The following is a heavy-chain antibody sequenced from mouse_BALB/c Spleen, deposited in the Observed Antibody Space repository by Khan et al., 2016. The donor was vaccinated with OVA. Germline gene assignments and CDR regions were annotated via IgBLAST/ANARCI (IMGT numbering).Heavy chain of an antibody. J-gene: IGHJ2*01. D-gene: IGHD1-1*01. CDR3: ARSKKIVATYFDY. V-gene: IGHV1S81*02. CDR2: TNPTNGRT. CDR1: GYTFTSYW. Sequence: QVQLQQSGAELVKAGASVKMSCKASGYTFTSYWMHWVKQRLGQGLEWFAETNPTNGRTYYNEKFKSKATLTVDKSSSTAYMLLSGPTFADSAVYYCARSKKIVATYFDYWGQGTTLTVSS.